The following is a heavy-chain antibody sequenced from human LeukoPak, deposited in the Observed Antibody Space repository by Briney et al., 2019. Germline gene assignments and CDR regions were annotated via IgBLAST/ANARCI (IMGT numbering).Heavy chain of an antibody. D-gene: IGHD3/OR15-3a*01. CDR1: GFTFSSYA. Sequence: GGSLRLSCAASGFTFSSYAMNWVRQAPGRGLEWVSSISGSGGSTHYADSVKGRFTISRDNSKNTLYLQMNSLRAEDTAVYYCAKQIQRTGYPPDFDYWGQGTLVTVSS. CDR3: AKQIQRTGYPPDFDY. CDR2: ISGSGGST. J-gene: IGHJ4*02. V-gene: IGHV3-23*01.